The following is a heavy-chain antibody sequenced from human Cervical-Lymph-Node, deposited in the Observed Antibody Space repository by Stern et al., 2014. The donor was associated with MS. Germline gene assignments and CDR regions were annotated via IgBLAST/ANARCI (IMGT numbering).Heavy chain of an antibody. CDR1: GASISSYF. CDR2: TFFSGST. D-gene: IGHD3-10*01. CDR3: ARVNLMVIDNSRSGSLDS. V-gene: IGHV4-59*01. J-gene: IGHJ4*02. Sequence: VQLEESGPGLVKPSETLSLTCTVSGASISSYFWSWIRQPPGKGLEWIGYTFFSGSTNYNPSLKRRVSISVDKSKNQFALKLSSVTAADTAVYYCARVNLMVIDNSRSGSLDSWGQGTLVTVSP.